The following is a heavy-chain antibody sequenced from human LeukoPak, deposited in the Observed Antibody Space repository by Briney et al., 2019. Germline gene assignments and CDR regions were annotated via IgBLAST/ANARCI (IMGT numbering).Heavy chain of an antibody. V-gene: IGHV4-31*03. D-gene: IGHD3-10*01. J-gene: IGHJ4*02. Sequence: SETLSLTCTVSGGSISSGGHYWTWIRQHPGKGLEWIGYIYYSGTTYYNPSLQSRVTISVDTSKNQFSLRLSSVTAADTAVYYCARGRYYGSGTLYFDYWGQGILVTVSS. CDR1: GGSISSGGHY. CDR3: ARGRYYGSGTLYFDY. CDR2: IYYSGTT.